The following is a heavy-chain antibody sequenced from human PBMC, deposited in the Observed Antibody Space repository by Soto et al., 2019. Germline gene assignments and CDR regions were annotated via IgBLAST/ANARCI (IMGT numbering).Heavy chain of an antibody. V-gene: IGHV3-15*01. D-gene: IGHD6-6*01. CDR1: GFTFSNAW. J-gene: IGHJ4*02. Sequence: EVQLVESGGGLVKPGGSLRLSCAASGFTFSNAWMSWVRQAPGKGLEWVGRIKSKTDGGTTDYAAPVKVRFTMSKDDSKHTPYLQMNSLKPEHTVVYYCTTQLQHGIYWGQGTLVTVSS. CDR3: TTQLQHGIY. CDR2: IKSKTDGGTT.